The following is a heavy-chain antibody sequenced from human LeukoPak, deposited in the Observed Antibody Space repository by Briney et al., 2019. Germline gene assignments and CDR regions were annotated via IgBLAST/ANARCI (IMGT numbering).Heavy chain of an antibody. J-gene: IGHJ5*02. Sequence: SETLSLTCTVSGGSISSSSYYWGWIRQPPGKGLEWIGSIYYSGSTYYNPSLKSRVTISVDTSKNQFSLKLSSVTAADTAVYYCARAPTRLVIIPRGSEGAYNWFDPWGQGTLVTVSS. CDR1: GGSISSSSYY. CDR2: IYYSGST. V-gene: IGHV4-39*07. D-gene: IGHD3/OR15-3a*01. CDR3: ARAPTRLVIIPRGSEGAYNWFDP.